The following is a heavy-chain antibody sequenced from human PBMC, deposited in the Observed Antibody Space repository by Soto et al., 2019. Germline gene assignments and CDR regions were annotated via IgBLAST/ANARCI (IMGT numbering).Heavy chain of an antibody. CDR2: FDPEDGET. Sequence: ASVKVSCKVSGYTLTELSMHWVRQAPGKGLEWMGGFDPEDGETIYAQKFQGRVTMTEDTSTDTAYMELSSLRSEDTAVYYCATGNRNSEALDYWGQGTLVTVSS. J-gene: IGHJ4*02. D-gene: IGHD5-18*01. CDR1: GYTLTELS. V-gene: IGHV1-24*01. CDR3: ATGNRNSEALDY.